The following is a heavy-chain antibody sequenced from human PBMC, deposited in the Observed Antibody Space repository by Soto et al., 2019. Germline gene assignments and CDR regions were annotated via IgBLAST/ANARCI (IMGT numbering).Heavy chain of an antibody. CDR2: ISSNGGST. J-gene: IGHJ4*02. CDR1: GFTFSNYA. Sequence: PGGSLRLSCAASGFTFSNYAVHWVRQAPGKGLEYVSTISSNGGSTYYANSVKGRFTISRDNSKNTLYLQMGSLRADDMAVYYCARGGAQFDYWGQGTLVTVSS. D-gene: IGHD1-26*01. CDR3: ARGGAQFDY. V-gene: IGHV3-64*01.